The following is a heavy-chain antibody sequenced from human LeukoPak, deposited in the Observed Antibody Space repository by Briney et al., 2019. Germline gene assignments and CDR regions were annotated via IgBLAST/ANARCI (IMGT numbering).Heavy chain of an antibody. Sequence: GSVKVSCKASGYTFTGYYMHWVRQAPGQGLEWMGWINPNSGGTNYAQKFQGRVTMTRDTSISTAYMELSRLRSDDTAVYYCARVSRVGGSRAFDIWGQGTMVTVSS. CDR3: ARVSRVGGSRAFDI. CDR2: INPNSGGT. V-gene: IGHV1-2*02. D-gene: IGHD3-16*01. J-gene: IGHJ3*02. CDR1: GYTFTGYY.